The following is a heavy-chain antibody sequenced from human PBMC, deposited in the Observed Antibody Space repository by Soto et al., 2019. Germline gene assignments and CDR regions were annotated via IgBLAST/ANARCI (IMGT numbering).Heavy chain of an antibody. CDR3: ARAPRGGVIIVITSAQIDY. D-gene: IGHD3-10*01. CDR2: ISPDGGST. Sequence: ASVKVSCKASGYDFTDHYIHWVRQAPEQGLEWMGIISPDGGSTRYSQQFQARITMTRDTSTSTVYMELSSLRSEDTAVYYCARAPRGGVIIVITSAQIDYWGQGTLVTVSS. J-gene: IGHJ4*02. V-gene: IGHV1-46*01. CDR1: GYDFTDHY.